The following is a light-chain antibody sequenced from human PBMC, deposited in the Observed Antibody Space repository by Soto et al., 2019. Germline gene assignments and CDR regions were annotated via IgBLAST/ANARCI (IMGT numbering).Light chain of an antibody. CDR1: QSVSSS. Sequence: EIVLTQSPATLSSSPGETATLSCRASQSVSSSLAWYQQKPGQTPRLLIYDASNRATGIPARFSGSGSGTDFTLTVSSLEPEDFAVYYGQQRSSWPLTFGGGTKVEIK. J-gene: IGKJ4*01. CDR3: QQRSSWPLT. CDR2: DAS. V-gene: IGKV3-11*01.